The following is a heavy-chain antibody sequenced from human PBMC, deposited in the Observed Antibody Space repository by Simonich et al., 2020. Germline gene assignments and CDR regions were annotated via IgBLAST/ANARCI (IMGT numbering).Heavy chain of an antibody. J-gene: IGHJ4*02. V-gene: IGHV3-7*01. CDR1: GFTFSSYW. Sequence: EVQLVESGGGLVQPGGSLRLSCAASGFTFSSYWMSWVRQAPGKGLEWMTNIKQEGSDKYYVDSVKSRFTISRDNAKNSLYLQMNSLRAEDTAVYYCARDREVYGSGSYYNYWGQGTLVTVSS. D-gene: IGHD3-10*01. CDR2: IKQEGSDK. CDR3: ARDREVYGSGSYYNY.